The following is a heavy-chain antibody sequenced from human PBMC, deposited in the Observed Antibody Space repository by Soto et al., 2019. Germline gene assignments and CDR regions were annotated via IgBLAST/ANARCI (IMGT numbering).Heavy chain of an antibody. CDR1: GFTFSRVS. J-gene: IGHJ4*02. V-gene: IGHV3-21*01. CDR3: ARVAY. Sequence: GGSLRLSCEASGFTFSRVSMNWFRRVPGKGLEWVASISSASSETWYADSVKGRFIISRDNAQNSLFLQMNTLRPEDSAIYYCARVAYWGPGTQVTV. CDR2: ISSASSET.